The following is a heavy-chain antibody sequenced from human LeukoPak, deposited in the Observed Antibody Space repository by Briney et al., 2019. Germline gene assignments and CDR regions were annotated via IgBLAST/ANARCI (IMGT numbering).Heavy chain of an antibody. CDR2: IKSKTDGGTT. D-gene: IGHD6-19*01. CDR1: GFTFSNAW. J-gene: IGHJ4*02. CDR3: TTDSGQWLVLMAEDY. Sequence: GGSLRRSCAASGFTFSNAWMSWVRQAPGKGLEWVVRIKSKTDGGTTDYAAPVKGRFTISRDDSTNTLYLQMNSLKTEDTAVYYCTTDSGQWLVLMAEDYWGQGTLVTVSS. V-gene: IGHV3-15*01.